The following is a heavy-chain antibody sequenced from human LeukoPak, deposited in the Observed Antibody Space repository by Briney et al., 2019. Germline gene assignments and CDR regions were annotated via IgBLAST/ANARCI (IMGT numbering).Heavy chain of an antibody. CDR3: ARRDDSSGYHKIFDY. J-gene: IGHJ4*02. CDR2: IYYGENT. CDR1: GGSISSGPYY. V-gene: IGHV4-39*01. D-gene: IGHD3-22*01. Sequence: PSETLSLTCTVSGGSISSGPYYWGWIRQPPGKGLEWIGNIYYGENTYYNPSLKNRVTISIDTSKNQFYLKLSSLTAADPAVYYCARRDDSSGYHKIFDYWGPGTLVTVSS.